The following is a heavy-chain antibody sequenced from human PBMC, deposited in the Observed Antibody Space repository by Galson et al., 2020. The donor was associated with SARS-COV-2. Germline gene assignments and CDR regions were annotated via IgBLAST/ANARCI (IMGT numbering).Heavy chain of an antibody. CDR3: AISLSLGDCSGGSCFFY. CDR1: GYTFTTFY. D-gene: IGHD2-15*01. V-gene: IGHV1-18*01. J-gene: IGHJ4*02. CDR2: ISPYNRNT. Sequence: ASVKVSCKASGYTFTTFYITWVRQAPGQGLEWMGKISPYNRNTNYTQKLQGRVTMTTDTSTSTAYMELRSLTSDDTAVYYCAISLSLGDCSGGSCFFYWGQGTLVTVSS.